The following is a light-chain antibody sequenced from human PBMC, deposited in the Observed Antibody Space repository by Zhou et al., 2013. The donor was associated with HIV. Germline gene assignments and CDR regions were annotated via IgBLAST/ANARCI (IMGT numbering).Light chain of an antibody. CDR1: QSISSY. CDR3: QQANSFPYT. Sequence: DIQMTQSPSFLSASVGDRVTITCRASQSISSYLNWYQQKPGKAPELLIYAASSLQSGVPSRFSGSGSGTDFTLTISSLQPEDFATYYCQQANSFPYTFGQGTKLEIK. J-gene: IGKJ2*01. V-gene: IGKV1-39*01. CDR2: AAS.